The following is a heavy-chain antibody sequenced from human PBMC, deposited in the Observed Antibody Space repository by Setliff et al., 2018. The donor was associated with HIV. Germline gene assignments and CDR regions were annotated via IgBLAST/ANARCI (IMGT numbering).Heavy chain of an antibody. J-gene: IGHJ4*02. CDR2: IYWDDDT. Sequence: PSETLSLTCTVSSGSITSYSWNWIRQPPGKALDWLAIIYWDDDTRYNASLKSRLTITKDTSKNQVVLTMTNMDPVDTATYYCAHAYGSRSRYFEYWGQGTLVTVSS. D-gene: IGHD3-10*01. CDR3: AHAYGSRSRYFEY. CDR1: SGSITSYSW. V-gene: IGHV2-5*08.